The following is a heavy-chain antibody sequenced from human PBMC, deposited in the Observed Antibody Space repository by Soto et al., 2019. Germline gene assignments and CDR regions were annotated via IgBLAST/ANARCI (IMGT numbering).Heavy chain of an antibody. Sequence: GSLRLSCAASGFNFSSYAMSWVRQAPGKGLEWVSAISGSGGSTYYADSVKGRFTISRDNSKNTLYLQMNSLRAEDTAVYYCAKDRAYCGGDCYSEFDIWGQGTMVTVSS. CDR1: GFNFSSYA. CDR3: AKDRAYCGGDCYSEFDI. V-gene: IGHV3-23*01. J-gene: IGHJ3*02. CDR2: ISGSGGST. D-gene: IGHD2-21*02.